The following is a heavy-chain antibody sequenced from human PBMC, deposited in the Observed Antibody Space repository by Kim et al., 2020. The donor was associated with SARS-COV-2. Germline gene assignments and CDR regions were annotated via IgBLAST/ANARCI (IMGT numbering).Heavy chain of an antibody. CDR3: AGGPGGDLFDY. J-gene: IGHJ4*02. V-gene: IGHV4-34*01. CDR2: T. D-gene: IGHD2-21*02. Sequence: TTYNPALKSRVTLSVATSKNQCSLKLSSVTAADTAVYYWAGGPGGDLFDYWGQGTLVTVSS.